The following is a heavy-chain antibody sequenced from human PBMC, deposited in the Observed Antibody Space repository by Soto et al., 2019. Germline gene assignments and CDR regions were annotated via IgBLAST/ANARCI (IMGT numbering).Heavy chain of an antibody. CDR1: GYSFTSYW. Sequence: GESLKISCKGSGYSFTSYWIGWVRQIPWKGLEWMGIIYPGDSDTRYSPSFQGQVTISADKSISTAYLQWSSLKASDTAMYYCASLEQLGYCSGGSCYGAFDIWGQGTMVTVSS. J-gene: IGHJ3*02. CDR2: IYPGDSDT. D-gene: IGHD2-15*01. V-gene: IGHV5-51*01. CDR3: ASLEQLGYCSGGSCYGAFDI.